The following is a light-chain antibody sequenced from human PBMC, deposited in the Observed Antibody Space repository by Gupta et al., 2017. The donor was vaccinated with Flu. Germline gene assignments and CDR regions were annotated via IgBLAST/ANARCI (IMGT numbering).Light chain of an antibody. CDR3: QDDHNLLT. CDR2: CAS. V-gene: IGKV3-20*01. Sequence: PSPLSLSPAERASLSCMASQSVSSSLFEWYQQKPGQAPRLIIYCASHSSSGMTGGFSGRGYLKEFTLTSSGREYEDCAIYYVQDDHNLLTFGQGTLVDIK. J-gene: IGKJ5*01. CDR1: QSVSSSL.